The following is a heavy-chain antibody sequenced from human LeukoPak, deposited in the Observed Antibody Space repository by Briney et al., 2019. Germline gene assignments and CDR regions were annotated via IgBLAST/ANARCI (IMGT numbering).Heavy chain of an antibody. D-gene: IGHD6-19*01. V-gene: IGHV4-39*07. CDR2: IYYSGST. CDR3: ARAGWGSGYFDL. J-gene: IGHJ2*01. CDR1: GGSIRSYY. Sequence: SETLSLTCTVSGGSIRSYYWGWIRQPPGKGLEWIGRIYYSGSTYYNPSLKSRVTISVDTSKNQFSLKLSSVTAADTAVYYCARAGWGSGYFDLWGRGTLVTVSS.